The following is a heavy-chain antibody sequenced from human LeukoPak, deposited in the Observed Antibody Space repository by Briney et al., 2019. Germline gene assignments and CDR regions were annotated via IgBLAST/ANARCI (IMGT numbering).Heavy chain of an antibody. D-gene: IGHD6-19*01. CDR3: ASVAGDALNAFDI. CDR1: GFTVSSNY. Sequence: GGSLRLSCAASGFTVSSNYMSWVRQAPGKGLEWVSVIYSGGSTYYADSVKGRFTISRDNSKNTLYLQMNSLRAEDTAVYYCASVAGDALNAFDIWGQGTMVTVSS. CDR2: IYSGGST. V-gene: IGHV3-53*01. J-gene: IGHJ3*02.